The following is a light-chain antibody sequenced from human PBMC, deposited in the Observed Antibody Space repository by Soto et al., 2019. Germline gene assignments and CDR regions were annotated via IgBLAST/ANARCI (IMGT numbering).Light chain of an antibody. J-gene: IGKJ2*01. CDR2: GAS. Sequence: EVVVTQSPATLSVAPGESATFSCRTSQSVSTNVAWYQHRPGQPPRLLIYGASTRVTGIPARFSGSGSRTQFTLTISSLQSEDFALYYCLQYNNRPPYTFGQGTQLEIK. CDR1: QSVSTN. CDR3: LQYNNRPPYT. V-gene: IGKV3D-15*01.